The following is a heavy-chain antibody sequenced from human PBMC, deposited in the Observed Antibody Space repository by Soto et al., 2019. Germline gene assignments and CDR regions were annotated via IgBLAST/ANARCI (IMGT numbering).Heavy chain of an antibody. CDR1: GFTFSSYA. J-gene: IGHJ4*02. V-gene: IGHV3-23*01. Sequence: GGSLRLSCAASGFTFSSYAMSWVRQAPGKGLEWVSAISGSGGSTYYADSVKGRFTISRDNSKSTLYLQMNSLRAEDTAVYYCAKVPDSSGWYLGYFDYWGQGTLVTVSS. CDR3: AKVPDSSGWYLGYFDY. CDR2: ISGSGGST. D-gene: IGHD6-19*01.